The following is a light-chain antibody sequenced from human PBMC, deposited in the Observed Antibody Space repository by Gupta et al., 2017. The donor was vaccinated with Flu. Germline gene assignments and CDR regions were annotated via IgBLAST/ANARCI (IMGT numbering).Light chain of an antibody. Sequence: HSVLTHPPSASVTPAQRITMSCSGTSSNIENNFVYWYQHFPGMAPKLLIYRSVRRPSGVPGRFSASKSGTSATLAISECRAEDEADYYCGSGDDSQNGWVFGAGTKVTVL. J-gene: IGLJ3*02. CDR1: SSNIENNF. V-gene: IGLV1-47*01. CDR3: GSGDDSQNGWV. CDR2: RSV.